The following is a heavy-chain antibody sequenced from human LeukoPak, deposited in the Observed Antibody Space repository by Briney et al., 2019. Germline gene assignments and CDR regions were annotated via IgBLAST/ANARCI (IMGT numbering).Heavy chain of an antibody. CDR1: GVSISTSTHY. Sequence: SETLSLTCTVSGVSISTSTHYWAWIPQPPGKGLEWIASMFYGGGTSSNASLRSRVSLSVDTSRNQFSLKLSSVTASDPAIFYCVRQGGWGGAASLIDFWGQGTLVTVSS. V-gene: IGHV4-39*01. D-gene: IGHD2-15*01. CDR3: VRQGGWGGAASLIDF. CDR2: MFYGGGT. J-gene: IGHJ4*02.